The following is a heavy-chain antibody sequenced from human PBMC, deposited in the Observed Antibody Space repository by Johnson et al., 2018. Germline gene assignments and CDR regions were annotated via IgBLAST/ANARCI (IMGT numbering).Heavy chain of an antibody. CDR1: GFTFSIYG. CDR2: IWYDDNN. D-gene: IGHD2-15*01. CDR3: ARDDGRGAEYLQH. V-gene: IGHV3-33*01. Sequence: VQLLESGGGVVQPGKSLRLSCAASGFTFSIYGMHWVRQAPGKGLEWVATIWYDDNNHYIDAVKGRFTISRDNSKNTLYLQMNSLRAEDTAVYYCARDDGRGAEYLQHWGQGTQVTVSA. J-gene: IGHJ1*01.